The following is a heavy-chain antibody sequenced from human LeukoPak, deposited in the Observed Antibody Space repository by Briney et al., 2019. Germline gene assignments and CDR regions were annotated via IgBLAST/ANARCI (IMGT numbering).Heavy chain of an antibody. CDR2: ISSSSSTI. D-gene: IGHD6-13*01. CDR1: GFTFSSYS. J-gene: IGHJ4*02. V-gene: IGHV3-48*01. CDR3: ARAKYSSSWYPYFDY. Sequence: GGSLRLSCAASGFTFSSYSMNWVRQAPGKGLEWVSYISSSSSTIYYADSVKGRFTISRDNAKNSLYLQMNSLRAEDTAVYYCARAKYSSSWYPYFDYWGQGTLVTVSS.